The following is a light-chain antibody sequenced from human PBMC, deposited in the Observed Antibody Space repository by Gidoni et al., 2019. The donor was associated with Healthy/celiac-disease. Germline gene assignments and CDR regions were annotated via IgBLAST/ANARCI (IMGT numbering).Light chain of an antibody. Sequence: QSVLTQPPSASGTPGQRVTISCSGSSSNIGSNYVYWYQQLPGTPPKLLIYRNNQRPSGVPYRFSGSKSGTSASLAISGLRSEDEADYYCAAWDDSLSGWVFGGGTKLTVL. V-gene: IGLV1-47*01. CDR1: SSNIGSNY. CDR3: AAWDDSLSGWV. J-gene: IGLJ3*02. CDR2: RNN.